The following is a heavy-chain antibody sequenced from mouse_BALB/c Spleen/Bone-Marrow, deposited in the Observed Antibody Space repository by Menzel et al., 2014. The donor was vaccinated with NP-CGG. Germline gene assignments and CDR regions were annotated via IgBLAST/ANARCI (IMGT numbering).Heavy chain of an antibody. CDR3: AREGRGYYGSSGAAMDY. CDR2: MWAGGST. J-gene: IGHJ4*01. V-gene: IGHV2-9*02. CDR1: GFSLTSYG. D-gene: IGHD1-1*01. Sequence: VKVEESGPGLVASSQSLPISCTVSGFSLTSYGVHWVRQPPGQGLEWLGVMWAGGSTNYNSALVSRLSINKDNSKSQVFLKMNSLQTDDTAMYYCAREGRGYYGSSGAAMDYWGQGTTVTVSS.